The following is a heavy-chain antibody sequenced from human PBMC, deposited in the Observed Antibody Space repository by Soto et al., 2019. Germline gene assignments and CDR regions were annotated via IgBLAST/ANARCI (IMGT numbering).Heavy chain of an antibody. CDR2: INHSGST. V-gene: IGHV4-34*01. J-gene: IGHJ6*02. Sequence: QVQLQQWGAGLLKPSETLSLTCAVYGGSFSGYYWSWIRQPPGKGLEWIGEINHSGSTNYNPSLKSRVTISVDTSKNQFSLKLSSVTAADTAVYYCARGLGYCSSTSCYWDYGMDVWGQGTTVTVSS. CDR1: GGSFSGYY. D-gene: IGHD2-2*03. CDR3: ARGLGYCSSTSCYWDYGMDV.